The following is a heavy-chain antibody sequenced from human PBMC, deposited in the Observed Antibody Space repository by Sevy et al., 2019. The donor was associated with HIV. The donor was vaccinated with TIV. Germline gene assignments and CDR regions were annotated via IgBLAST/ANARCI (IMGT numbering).Heavy chain of an antibody. V-gene: IGHV5-51*01. CDR1: GYNFGNHW. J-gene: IGHJ3*02. Sequence: GESLKISCKDSGYNFGNHWIGWVRQMPGKGLEWMGIVYPGDSDTRYSPSFQGQVTISVDKSTTTAYLQWNSLKASDTAMYYCARQSGTSTAGPNAFDIWGQWTMVTVSS. CDR2: VYPGDSDT. D-gene: IGHD1-1*01. CDR3: ARQSGTSTAGPNAFDI.